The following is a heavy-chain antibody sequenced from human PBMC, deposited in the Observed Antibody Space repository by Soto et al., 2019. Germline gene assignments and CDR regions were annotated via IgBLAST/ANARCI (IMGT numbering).Heavy chain of an antibody. CDR1: GYTFTSYD. D-gene: IGHD5-18*01. CDR2: MNPNSGNT. J-gene: IGHJ4*02. Sequence: QVQLVQSGAEVKKPGASVKVSCKASGYTFTSYDINWVRQATGQGLEWMGWMNPNSGNTGSAQKFQRRVNMTRNTSISTADMELSSLRSEDTAVYYCARAIGQLWLIRKSQESDYWGQGTLVTVSS. CDR3: ARAIGQLWLIRKSQESDY. V-gene: IGHV1-8*01.